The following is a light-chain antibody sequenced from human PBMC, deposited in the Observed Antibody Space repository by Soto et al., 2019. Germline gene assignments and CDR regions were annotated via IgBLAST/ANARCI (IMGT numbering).Light chain of an antibody. CDR1: QNISDW. J-gene: IGKJ2*01. V-gene: IGKV1-5*01. CDR3: QQYDSSSPT. Sequence: DIQMTQSPSTLSASVGDGVTITCRASQNISDWLAWHQQRPGKAPTFLIYDASSLETGVPSSLSGSGWGTESTLTIRRLQPDDFATYYYQQYDSSSPTFGQGTKVEIK. CDR2: DAS.